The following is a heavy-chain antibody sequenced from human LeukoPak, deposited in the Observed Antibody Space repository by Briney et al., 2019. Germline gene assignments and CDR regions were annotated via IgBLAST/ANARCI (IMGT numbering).Heavy chain of an antibody. Sequence: SETLSLTCTVSGGSITSYYWSWIRQPAGKGLEWIGRIHTSGSTNYNPSLKSRVTMSVDTSKNQFSLKLSSVTAADTAVYYCARAASSGWGARFDYWGQGTLVTVSS. CDR1: GGSITSYY. J-gene: IGHJ4*02. CDR2: IHTSGST. D-gene: IGHD6-19*01. V-gene: IGHV4-4*07. CDR3: ARAASSGWGARFDY.